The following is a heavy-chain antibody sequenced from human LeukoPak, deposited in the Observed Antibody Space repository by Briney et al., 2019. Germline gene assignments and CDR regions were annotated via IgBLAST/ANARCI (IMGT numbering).Heavy chain of an antibody. Sequence: GESLKISCKGSGYSFTTYWIGWVRQMPGKGLEWMGIIYPEDSDTRYSPSFQGQVTISADKSISTAYLQWSSLKASDTAMYYCAKRYYYGSGTDYYFDYWGQGTLVTVSS. J-gene: IGHJ4*02. CDR3: AKRYYYGSGTDYYFDY. CDR1: GYSFTTYW. V-gene: IGHV5-51*01. CDR2: IYPEDSDT. D-gene: IGHD3-10*01.